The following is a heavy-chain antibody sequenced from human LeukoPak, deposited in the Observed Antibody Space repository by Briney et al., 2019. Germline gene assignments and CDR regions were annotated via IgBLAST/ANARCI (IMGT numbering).Heavy chain of an antibody. CDR1: GGSISSGGYS. J-gene: IGHJ6*04. Sequence: SQTLSLTCAVSGGSISSGGYSWSWIRQPPGKGLEWIGYIYHSGSTYYNPSLKSRVTISVDKSKNQFSLKLSSVTAADTAVYYCARDRGAGIAVAGYYYGMDVWGKGTTVTVSS. D-gene: IGHD6-19*01. CDR3: ARDRGAGIAVAGYYYGMDV. CDR2: IYHSGST. V-gene: IGHV4-30-2*01.